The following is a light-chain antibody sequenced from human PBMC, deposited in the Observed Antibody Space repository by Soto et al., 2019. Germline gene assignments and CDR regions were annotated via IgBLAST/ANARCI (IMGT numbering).Light chain of an antibody. V-gene: IGKV1-5*01. Sequence: DIQMTQSPSTLSASVGDRVTVTCLASRSISDWVAWYQQKPGKAPQLLIFDASTLKSGVPSRFSGSGSGTEFTLTISSLQPEDFATYYCQQADSFPLTFGGGTKVDI. CDR3: QQADSFPLT. CDR1: RSISDW. CDR2: DAS. J-gene: IGKJ4*01.